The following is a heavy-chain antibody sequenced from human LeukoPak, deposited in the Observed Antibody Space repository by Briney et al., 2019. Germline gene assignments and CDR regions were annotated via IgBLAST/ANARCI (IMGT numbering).Heavy chain of an antibody. CDR1: GFSLSTSGVG. CDR3: ARNQLLWFGESNFDY. Sequence: SGPTLVKPTQTLTLSSTFSGFSLSTSGVGVVWSRQPPGKALVWLPLIYWNDDKRYSPSLKSRLTITKDTSKNQVVLTMTNMDPVDTATYYCARNQLLWFGESNFDYWGQGTLVTVSS. V-gene: IGHV2-5*01. CDR2: IYWNDDK. D-gene: IGHD3-10*01. J-gene: IGHJ4*02.